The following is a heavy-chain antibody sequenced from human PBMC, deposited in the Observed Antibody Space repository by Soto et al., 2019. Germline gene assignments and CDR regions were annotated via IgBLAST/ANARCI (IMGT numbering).Heavy chain of an antibody. Sequence: PGGSLRLSCGVSGFTFSTYAMSWVRQAPGKGLEWVSAISGSGNKTFYADSVKGRFTISRDNFKNKLHLHMSSLRVEDTAVYYCVRGVRLHFDLWGQGTLVTVSS. CDR2: ISGSGNKT. J-gene: IGHJ4*02. CDR1: GFTFSTYA. V-gene: IGHV3-23*01. CDR3: VRGVRLHFDL.